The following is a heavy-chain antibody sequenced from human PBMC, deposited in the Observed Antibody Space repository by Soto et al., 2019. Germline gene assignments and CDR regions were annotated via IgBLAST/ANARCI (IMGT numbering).Heavy chain of an antibody. V-gene: IGHV4-39*07. Sequence: SETLSLTCTVSGGSVSSSSYYWSWIRQPPGKGLEWIGEINHSGSTNYNPSLKSRVTISVDTSKNQFSLKLSSVTAADTAVYYCARGRVAAAEGNYFDYWGQGTLVTVSS. CDR1: GGSVSSSSYY. J-gene: IGHJ4*02. CDR2: INHSGST. D-gene: IGHD6-13*01. CDR3: ARGRVAAAEGNYFDY.